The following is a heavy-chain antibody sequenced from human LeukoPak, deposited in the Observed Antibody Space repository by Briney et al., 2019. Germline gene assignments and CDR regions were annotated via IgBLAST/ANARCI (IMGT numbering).Heavy chain of an antibody. CDR1: GFIVSSNY. CDR2: IYSGGNT. CDR3: AREPYGSMVRGVLDY. D-gene: IGHD3-10*01. J-gene: IGHJ4*02. Sequence: GGSLRLSCAASGFIVSSNYMSWVRQAPGKGLEWVSVIYSGGNTYYADSVKGRFTISRDNSKNTLYLQMNSLRAEDTAVYYCAREPYGSMVRGVLDYWGQGTLVTVSS. V-gene: IGHV3-53*05.